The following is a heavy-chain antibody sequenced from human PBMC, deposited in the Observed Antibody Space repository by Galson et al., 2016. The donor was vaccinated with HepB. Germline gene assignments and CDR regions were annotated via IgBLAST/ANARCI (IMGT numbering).Heavy chain of an antibody. D-gene: IGHD2-21*02. CDR3: TKGGRVTATQECYFEC. J-gene: IGHJ4*02. V-gene: IGHV3-23*01. CDR2: ISGTGSAT. CDR1: GFTFSSNA. Sequence: SLRLSCAASGFTFSSNAMSWVRQAPGKGLEWVSGISGTGSATYYADAVTGRFTISRDNSKNTLCLQMNSLRAEDTGLYYCTKGGRVTATQECYFECWGQGTLVTVSS.